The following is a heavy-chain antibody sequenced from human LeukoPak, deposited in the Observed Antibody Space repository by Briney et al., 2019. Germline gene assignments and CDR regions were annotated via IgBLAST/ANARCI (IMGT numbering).Heavy chain of an antibody. CDR2: ISYDGSNK. Sequence: GRSLRLSCAASGFTFSSYGMHWVRQAPGKGLEWVAVISYDGSNKKYADSVKGRFTISRDNSKNTLYLQMNSLRAEDTAVYYCARGLGYSYGNLFDYWGQGTLVTVSS. V-gene: IGHV3-30*03. CDR3: ARGLGYSYGNLFDY. J-gene: IGHJ4*02. CDR1: GFTFSSYG. D-gene: IGHD5-18*01.